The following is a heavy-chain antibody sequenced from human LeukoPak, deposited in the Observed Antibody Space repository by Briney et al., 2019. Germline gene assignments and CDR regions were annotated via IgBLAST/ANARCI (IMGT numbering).Heavy chain of an antibody. D-gene: IGHD6-13*01. CDR3: ARSYSSSWYNFYYYYYGMDV. V-gene: IGHV4-59*01. J-gene: IGHJ6*02. Sequence: SETLSLTCTGSLGSISRKYLSWIRQPPGKGLEGIGYSYYSGSTNYNPSLKSRVTISVDTSKNQFSLKLSSVTAADTAVYYCARSYSSSWYNFYYYYYGMDVWGQGTTVTVSS. CDR1: LGSISRKY. CDR2: SYYSGST.